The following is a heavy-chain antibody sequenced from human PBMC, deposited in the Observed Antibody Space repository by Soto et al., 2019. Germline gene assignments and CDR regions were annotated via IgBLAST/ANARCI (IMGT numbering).Heavy chain of an antibody. D-gene: IGHD1-26*01. CDR2: INHSGST. J-gene: IGHJ4*02. V-gene: IGHV4-34*01. Sequence: SETLSLTCAVYGGSFSGYYWSWIRQPPGKGLEWIGEINHSGSTNYNPSLKSRVTISVDTSKNQFSLKLSSVTAADTAVYYCARVRGATTPLLSRRTFDYWGQGTLVTVSS. CDR1: GGSFSGYY. CDR3: ARVRGATTPLLSRRTFDY.